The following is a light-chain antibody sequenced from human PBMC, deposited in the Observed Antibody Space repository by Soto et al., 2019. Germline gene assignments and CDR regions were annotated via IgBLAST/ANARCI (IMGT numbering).Light chain of an antibody. J-gene: IGKJ1*01. CDR2: ATS. CDR3: QQSYSTPPGT. CDR1: QSISTY. Sequence: DIQVPQSPSTLSASVGDRVAITCRASQSISTYLIWYQQKPGKAPKLLIYATSSLQSGVPSRFSGSGSGTDFTPTISSLQPEDFATYYCQQSYSTPPGTFGQGTKVDI. V-gene: IGKV1-39*01.